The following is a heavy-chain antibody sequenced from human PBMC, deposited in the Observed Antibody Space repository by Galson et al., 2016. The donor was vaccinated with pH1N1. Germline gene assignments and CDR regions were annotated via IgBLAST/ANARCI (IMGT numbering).Heavy chain of an antibody. V-gene: IGHV4-59*01. CDR1: GGSISTYY. CDR2: IFYTGST. CDR3: ARDIDGSTDYKGVDY. D-gene: IGHD4-11*01. J-gene: IGHJ4*02. Sequence: ETLSLTCSVSGGSISTYYWSWIRQPPGKGLEWIGNIFYTGSTNYSPSLKSRVAISVDTSKNQFSLKMNSLTAADTAVYYCARDIDGSTDYKGVDYWGQGTLVTVSS.